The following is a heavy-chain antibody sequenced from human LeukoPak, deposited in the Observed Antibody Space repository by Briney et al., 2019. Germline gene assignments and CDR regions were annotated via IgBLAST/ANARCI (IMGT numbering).Heavy chain of an antibody. CDR2: IYYSGST. CDR1: GGSISSSSYY. V-gene: IGHV4-39*07. Sequence: SETLSLTCTVSGGSISSSSYYWGWIRQPPGKGLEWIGSIYYSGSTYYNPSLKSRVIISVDTSKNQFSLKLSSVTAADTAVYYCARDTDWYGGYVDYWGQGTLVTVSS. J-gene: IGHJ4*02. CDR3: ARDTDWYGGYVDY. D-gene: IGHD1-26*01.